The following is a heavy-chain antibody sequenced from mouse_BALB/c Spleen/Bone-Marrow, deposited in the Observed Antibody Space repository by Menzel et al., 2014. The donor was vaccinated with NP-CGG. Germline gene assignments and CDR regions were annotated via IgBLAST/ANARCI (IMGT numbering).Heavy chain of an antibody. Sequence: QVQLQQSGAELVRPGASVKVSCKASGYTFTSYWINWVKQRPGQGLEWIGNIYPSDSYTNYNQNFKDKATLTVDKSSSTAYMQLSSPTSEDSAVYYCTRQYGNHYAMDYWGQGTSVTVSS. J-gene: IGHJ4*01. D-gene: IGHD2-10*02. V-gene: IGHV1-69*02. CDR2: IYPSDSYT. CDR1: GYTFTSYW. CDR3: TRQYGNHYAMDY.